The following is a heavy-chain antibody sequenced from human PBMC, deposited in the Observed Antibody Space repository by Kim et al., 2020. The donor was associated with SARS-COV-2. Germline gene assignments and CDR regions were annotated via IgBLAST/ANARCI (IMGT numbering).Heavy chain of an antibody. CDR3: ARAVWFGELLDYYFDY. CDR2: IYHSGST. V-gene: IGHV4-4*02. CDR1: GGSISSSNW. Sequence: SETLSLTCAVSGGSISSSNWWSWVRQPPGEGLEWIGEIYHSGSTNYNPSLKSRVTISVDKSKNQFSLKLSSVTAADTAVYYCARAVWFGELLDYYFDYWGQGTLVTVSS. D-gene: IGHD3-10*01. J-gene: IGHJ4*02.